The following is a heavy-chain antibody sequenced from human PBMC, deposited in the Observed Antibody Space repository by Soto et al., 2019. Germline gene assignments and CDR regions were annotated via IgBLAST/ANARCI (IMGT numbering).Heavy chain of an antibody. V-gene: IGHV3-30-3*01. CDR3: ARDQTYAFDY. J-gene: IGHJ4*02. Sequence: GGSLRLSCAASGFTFSSYAMHWVRQAPGKGLEWEAVISYDGSNKYYADSVKGRFTISRDNSKNTLYLQMNSLRAEDTAVYYCARDQTYAFDYWGQGTLVTVSS. CDR2: ISYDGSNK. CDR1: GFTFSSYA. D-gene: IGHD2-2*01.